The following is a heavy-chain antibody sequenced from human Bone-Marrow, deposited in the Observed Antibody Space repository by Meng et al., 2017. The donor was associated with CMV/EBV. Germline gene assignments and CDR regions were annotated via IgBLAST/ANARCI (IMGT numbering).Heavy chain of an antibody. J-gene: IGHJ4*02. CDR1: GFTFGSYG. CDR2: IRYDGSNK. V-gene: IGHV3-30*02. D-gene: IGHD3-3*01. CDR3: AKGGWLAYYDFWSGYPNFDY. Sequence: GESLKISCAASGFTFGSYGMHWVRQAPGKGLEWVAFIRYDGSNKYYADSVKGRFTISRDNSKNTLYLQMNSLRAEDTAVYYCAKGGWLAYYDFWSGYPNFDYWGQGTLVTVSS.